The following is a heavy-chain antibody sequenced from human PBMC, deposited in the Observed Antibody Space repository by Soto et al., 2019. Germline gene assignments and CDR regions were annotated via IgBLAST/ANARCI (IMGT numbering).Heavy chain of an antibody. CDR3: ARDRIVATIDPPEFYY. CDR2: ISSSGSTI. J-gene: IGHJ4*02. V-gene: IGHV3-11*01. Sequence: PWWSLRLACAASRYTLSNSDMSGFRQEPKKGLEWVSYISSSGSTIYYADSVKGRFTISRDNAKNSLYLQMNSLRAEDTAVYYCARDRIVATIDPPEFYYWGQGTLVTLSS. D-gene: IGHD5-12*01. CDR1: RYTLSNSD.